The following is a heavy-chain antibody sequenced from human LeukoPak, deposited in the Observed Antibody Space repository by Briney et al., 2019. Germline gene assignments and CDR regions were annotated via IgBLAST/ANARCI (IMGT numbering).Heavy chain of an antibody. CDR1: GGSFSGYY. J-gene: IGHJ6*03. V-gene: IGHV4-34*01. D-gene: IGHD3-3*01. CDR3: VRGPYDFWRQNYHMDV. CDR2: ILHTGST. Sequence: SETLSLTCAVYGGSFSGYYWNWIRQPTGRGLEWIGEILHTGSTNYNPSLKSRVSISIDTSKNQFSLKVNSVTAADTAVYYCVRGPYDFWRQNYHMDVWGKGTTVTVSS.